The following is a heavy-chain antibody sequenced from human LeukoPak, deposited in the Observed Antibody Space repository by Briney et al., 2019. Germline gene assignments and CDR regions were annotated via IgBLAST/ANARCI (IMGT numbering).Heavy chain of an antibody. Sequence: GGSLRLSCAASGFTFSRFWMSWVRQAPGKGLEWVANIKQDGSGKYYVDSVKGRFTISRDDAKNSLYLQMNSLRAEDTAVFYCARDGTYTDYDPDFDIWGQGTLVTVSS. D-gene: IGHD5-12*01. CDR1: GFTFSRFW. CDR2: IKQDGSGK. V-gene: IGHV3-7*04. CDR3: ARDGTYTDYDPDFDI. J-gene: IGHJ4*02.